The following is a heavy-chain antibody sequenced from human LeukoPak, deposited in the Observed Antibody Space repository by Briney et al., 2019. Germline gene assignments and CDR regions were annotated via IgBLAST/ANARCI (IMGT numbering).Heavy chain of an antibody. D-gene: IGHD2-15*01. CDR1: GFTFSSFA. CDR3: AKRKNSPGYSSLDQ. V-gene: IGHV3-23*01. CDR2: VSRTGSTK. Sequence: GGSLRLSCVASGFTFSSFALDWVRQAPGRGLEWISVVSRTGSTKYYADSVKGRFTVSRVNSKNTVYLQMNSLRVDDSAVYYCAKRKNSPGYSSLDQWGQGTLVTVSS. J-gene: IGHJ4*02.